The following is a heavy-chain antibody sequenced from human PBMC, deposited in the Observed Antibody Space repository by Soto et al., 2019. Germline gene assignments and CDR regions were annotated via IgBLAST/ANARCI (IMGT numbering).Heavy chain of an antibody. CDR3: ARVTLSGSYQGGFDY. Sequence: QVQLVQSGAEVKKPGASVKVSCKASGYTFTSYGISWVRQAPGQGLEWMGWISAYNGNTNYAQKLQGRVTMTTDTSTSTTYMELRSLRFDDTAVYYCARVTLSGSYQGGFDYWGQGTLVTVSS. CDR1: GYTFTSYG. D-gene: IGHD1-26*01. J-gene: IGHJ4*02. V-gene: IGHV1-18*01. CDR2: ISAYNGNT.